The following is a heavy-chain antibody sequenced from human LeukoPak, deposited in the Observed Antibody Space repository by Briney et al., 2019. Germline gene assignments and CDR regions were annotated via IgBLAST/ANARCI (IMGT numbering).Heavy chain of an antibody. V-gene: IGHV3-33*06. CDR3: AKGGNLYYFDY. D-gene: IGHD4-23*01. CDR2: IWYDGSNK. CDR1: GFTFSSYG. Sequence: PGGSLRLSCAASGFTFSSYGMHWVRQAPGKGLEWVAVIWYDGSNKYYADSVKGRFTISRDNSKNTLYLQMNSLRAEDTAVYYCAKGGNLYYFDYWGQGTLVTVSS. J-gene: IGHJ4*02.